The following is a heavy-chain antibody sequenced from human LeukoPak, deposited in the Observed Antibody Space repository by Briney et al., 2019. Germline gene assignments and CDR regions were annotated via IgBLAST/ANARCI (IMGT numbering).Heavy chain of an antibody. D-gene: IGHD6-6*01. CDR2: INPNSGGT. CDR3: ATAYSDSSSSDAFDI. J-gene: IGHJ3*02. Sequence: ASVKVSCKASGYTFTGYYMHWVRQAPGQGLEWMGWINPNSGGTNYAQKFQGRVTMTRDTSISTAYMELSRLRPDDTAVYYCATAYSDSSSSDAFDIWGQGTMVTVSS. CDR1: GYTFTGYY. V-gene: IGHV1-2*02.